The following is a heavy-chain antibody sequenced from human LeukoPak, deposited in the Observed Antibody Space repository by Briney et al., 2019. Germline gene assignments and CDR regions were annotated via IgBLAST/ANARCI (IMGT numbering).Heavy chain of an antibody. J-gene: IGHJ4*02. D-gene: IGHD5-18*01. V-gene: IGHV4-4*07. CDR2: GYTSGST. CDR3: ARGGLYSYGYSYFDY. CDR1: GGSISSYH. Sequence: PSETLSLTCTVSGGSISSYHWSWIRQPARKGLEWIGRGYTSGSTNYNPSLNSRVTMSVDTSKEQLSPQLSSVTAAATPAYYCARGGLYSYGYSYFDYWGQGTLVTVSS.